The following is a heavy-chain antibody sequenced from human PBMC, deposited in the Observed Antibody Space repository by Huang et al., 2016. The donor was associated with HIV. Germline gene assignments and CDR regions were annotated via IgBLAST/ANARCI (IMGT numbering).Heavy chain of an antibody. Sequence: QVQLVQSGAEVKKPGSSVKVSCKASGGTFTTYTITWVRQAPGQGLEWMGGIIPICGTPNYAQKFQGRVTITADESTSTAYMELSSLRSEDTAVYYCAREYYYDNSGYYFDYWGQGTLVTVSS. D-gene: IGHD3-22*01. CDR3: AREYYYDNSGYYFDY. V-gene: IGHV1-69*13. CDR2: IIPICGTP. CDR1: GGTFTTYT. J-gene: IGHJ4*02.